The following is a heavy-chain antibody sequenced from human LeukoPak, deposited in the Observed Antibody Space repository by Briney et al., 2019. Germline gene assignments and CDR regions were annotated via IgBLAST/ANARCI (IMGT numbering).Heavy chain of an antibody. CDR3: TRETAHCGGDCYDY. D-gene: IGHD2-21*02. CDR2: IKQDGSEK. Sequence: PGGSLRLSCAASGFTFSSYWMSWVRQAPGKGLEWVANIKQDGSEKYYVDSVKGRFTISRDNAKNSLYLQMNSLRAADTAIYYCTRETAHCGGDCYDYWGQGTLVTVSS. V-gene: IGHV3-7*01. J-gene: IGHJ4*02. CDR1: GFTFSSYW.